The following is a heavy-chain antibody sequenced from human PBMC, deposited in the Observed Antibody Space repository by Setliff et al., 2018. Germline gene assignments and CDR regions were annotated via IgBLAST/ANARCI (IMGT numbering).Heavy chain of an antibody. Sequence: SETLSLTCAVYGGSFSAYYWSWIRQPPGKGLEWIGEISHSGDPNYNPSLKSRVTISLDTSKNQFSLKLTSVTAADTAVYYCARDYWGSLDYWGQGILVTVSS. CDR1: GGSFSAYY. J-gene: IGHJ4*02. CDR3: ARDYWGSLDY. D-gene: IGHD3-10*01. CDR2: ISHSGDP. V-gene: IGHV4-34*01.